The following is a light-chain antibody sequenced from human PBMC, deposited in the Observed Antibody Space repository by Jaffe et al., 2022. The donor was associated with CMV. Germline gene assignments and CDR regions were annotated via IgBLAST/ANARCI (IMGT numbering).Light chain of an antibody. CDR3: QQYNSYSWT. V-gene: IGKV1-5*03. Sequence: DIQMTQSPSTLSASVGDRVTITCRASQSINSWLAWYQQKPGKAPKLLIYKASTLESGVPSRFSGSGSGTEFTLTINSLQPDDFAIYYCQQYNSYSWTFGQGTKVEV. CDR2: KAS. CDR1: QSINSW. J-gene: IGKJ1*01.